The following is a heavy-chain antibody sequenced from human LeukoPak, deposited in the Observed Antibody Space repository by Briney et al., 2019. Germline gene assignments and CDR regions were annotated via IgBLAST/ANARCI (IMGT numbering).Heavy chain of an antibody. Sequence: GASVKVSCKASGYSFSDSGINWVRQAPGQRLEWMGWISAYSGNTYFAQKFQGRVTLTTDTSTSTGYMELRTLRSDDTAVYYCARGENPLDAFDIWGQGTMVTVSS. CDR3: ARGENPLDAFDI. J-gene: IGHJ3*02. CDR1: GYSFSDSG. V-gene: IGHV1-18*01. CDR2: ISAYSGNT.